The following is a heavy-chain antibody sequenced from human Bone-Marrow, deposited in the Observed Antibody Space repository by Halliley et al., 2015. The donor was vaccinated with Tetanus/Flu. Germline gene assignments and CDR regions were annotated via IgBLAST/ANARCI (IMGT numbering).Heavy chain of an antibody. D-gene: IGHD3-10*01. V-gene: IGHV4-39*01. CDR3: ARRGLSFDS. J-gene: IGHJ4*02. CDR2: IDKSGSA. Sequence: KGLEFSGSIDKSGSAYYNPALQSRVTISVDTSKNQFSLKVTSVIAADPAVYYCARRGLSFDSWGQGTLVTVSS.